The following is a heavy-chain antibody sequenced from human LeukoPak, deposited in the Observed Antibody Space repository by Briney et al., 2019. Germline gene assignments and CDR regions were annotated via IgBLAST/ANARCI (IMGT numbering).Heavy chain of an antibody. CDR2: INHSGST. D-gene: IGHD6-19*01. CDR3: ARQQWLVTFDY. Sequence: SETLSLTCAVYGGSFSGYYWSWIRQPPGKGLEWIGEINHSGSTNYNPSLKSRVTISVDTSKNQFSLKLSSVTAADTAVYYYARQQWLVTFDYWGQGTLVTVPS. J-gene: IGHJ4*02. V-gene: IGHV4-34*01. CDR1: GGSFSGYY.